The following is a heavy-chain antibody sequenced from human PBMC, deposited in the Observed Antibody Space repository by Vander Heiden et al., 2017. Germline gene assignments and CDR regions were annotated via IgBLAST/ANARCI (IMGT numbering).Heavy chain of an antibody. CDR3: ARDRRITMVRGATIWFDP. CDR2: IYYSEST. J-gene: IGHJ5*02. D-gene: IGHD3-10*01. V-gene: IGHV4-31*03. Sequence: QVQLQESGPGLVKPSQTLSLTCTVHGGPISSVGHFWSWIRQHPGKGLEWIGFIYYSESTYYNPSLKSRVTISVDTSKIQFSLKLSSVTAADTAVYYCARDRRITMVRGATIWFDPLGQGTLVTVSS. CDR1: GGPISSVGHF.